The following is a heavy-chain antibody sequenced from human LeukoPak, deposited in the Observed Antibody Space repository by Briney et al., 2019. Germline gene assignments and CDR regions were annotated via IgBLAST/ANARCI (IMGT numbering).Heavy chain of an antibody. V-gene: IGHV3-74*01. D-gene: IGHD1-26*01. Sequence: TAESLTLSCAASGFTFSSYCMHWVRQAPGKGLVWVSRINSDGSSTSYAGSVKGRFTISRDNAKNTLYLQMNSLRAEDTAIYYCARPLGASNTWLYWGQGTLVTVSS. J-gene: IGHJ4*02. CDR3: ARPLGASNTWLY. CDR1: GFTFSSYC. CDR2: INSDGSST.